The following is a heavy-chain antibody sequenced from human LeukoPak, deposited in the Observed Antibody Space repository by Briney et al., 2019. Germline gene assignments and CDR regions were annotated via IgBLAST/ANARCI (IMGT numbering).Heavy chain of an antibody. Sequence: GASVKVSCKASGYTFTSYYMHWVRQAPGQGLEWMGIINPSGGSTSYAQKFQGRVTMTRDTSTSTVYMELSSLRSEDTAVYYCARFGPYYYDSSGEFDYWGQGTLVTVSS. CDR2: INPSGGST. V-gene: IGHV1-46*01. CDR1: GYTFTSYY. D-gene: IGHD3-22*01. J-gene: IGHJ4*02. CDR3: ARFGPYYYDSSGEFDY.